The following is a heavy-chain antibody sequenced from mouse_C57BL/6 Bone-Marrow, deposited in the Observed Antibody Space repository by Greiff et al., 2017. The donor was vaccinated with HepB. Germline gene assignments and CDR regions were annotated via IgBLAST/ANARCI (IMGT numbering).Heavy chain of an antibody. CDR2: ISYDGSN. J-gene: IGHJ3*01. CDR1: GYSITSGYY. D-gene: IGHD1-1*01. CDR3: ARDPIYYGPY. Sequence: EVKLQESGPGLVKPSQSLSLTCSVTGYSITSGYYWNWIRQFPGNKLEWMGYISYDGSNNYNPSLKNRISITRDTSKNQFFLKLNSVTTEDTATYYCARDPIYYGPYWGQGTLVTVSA. V-gene: IGHV3-6*01.